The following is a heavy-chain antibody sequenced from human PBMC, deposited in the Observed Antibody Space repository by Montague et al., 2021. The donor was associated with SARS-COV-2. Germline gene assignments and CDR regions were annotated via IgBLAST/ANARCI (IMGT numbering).Heavy chain of an antibody. CDR1: GGSITGYY. CDR2: IYDGGAV. CDR3: VRGHPYGGPRGAYDI. V-gene: IGHV4-59*01. D-gene: IGHD4-23*01. J-gene: IGHJ3*02. Sequence: ETLSLTCTVSGGSITGYYWSWLRRSPGKGLEWIAYIYDGGAVNYNPSLGSRVTISTDTSKNQLSLKVNSVTAADTAVYYCVRGHPYGGPRGAYDIWGQGTVVTVSS.